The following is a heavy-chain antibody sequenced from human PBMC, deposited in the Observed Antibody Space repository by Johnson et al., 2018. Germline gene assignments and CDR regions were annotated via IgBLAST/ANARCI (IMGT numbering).Heavy chain of an antibody. V-gene: IGHV3-33*01. J-gene: IGHJ6*02. Sequence: VQLLESGGGVVQPGRSLRLSCAASGFTFSSYAMHWVRQAPGKGLEWVAIIWYDGSNKCYADSVKGRFPISRDNSENTLYLQLNRLRAEDTAVYYCARSSSERFLYYYGMDVWGQGTTVTVSS. D-gene: IGHD6-13*01. CDR1: GFTFSSYA. CDR3: ARSSSERFLYYYGMDV. CDR2: IWYDGSNK.